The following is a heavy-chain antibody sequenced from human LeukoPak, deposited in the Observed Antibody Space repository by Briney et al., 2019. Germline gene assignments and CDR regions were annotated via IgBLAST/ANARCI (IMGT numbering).Heavy chain of an antibody. CDR2: ISYDGSNK. Sequence: GASVKVSCKASGYTFTSYYMHWVRQAPGKGLEWVAVISYDGSNKYYADSVKGRFTISRDDSKNTLYLQMNSLRAEDTAVYYCARDGYGSFDYWGQGTLVTVSS. V-gene: IGHV3-30*04. CDR3: ARDGYGSFDY. CDR1: GYTFTSYY. D-gene: IGHD5-18*01. J-gene: IGHJ4*02.